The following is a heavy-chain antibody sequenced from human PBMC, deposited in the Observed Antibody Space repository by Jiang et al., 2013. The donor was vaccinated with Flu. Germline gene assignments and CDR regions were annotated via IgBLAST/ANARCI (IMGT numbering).Heavy chain of an antibody. D-gene: IGHD6-13*01. CDR3: ARGNPPEYNIAAAGYYYGMDV. CDR2: NPNSGGT. Sequence: NPNSGGTNYAQKFQGRVTMTRDTSISTAYMELSSLRSEDTAVYYCARGNPPEYNIAAAGYYYGMDVWGQGTTVTVSS. V-gene: IGHV1-2*02. J-gene: IGHJ6*02.